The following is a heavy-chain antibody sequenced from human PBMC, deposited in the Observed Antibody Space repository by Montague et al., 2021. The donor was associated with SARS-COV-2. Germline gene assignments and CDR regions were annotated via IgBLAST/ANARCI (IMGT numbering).Heavy chain of an antibody. V-gene: IGHV3-53*04. CDR3: ARTKDDYYDSSGPLDY. D-gene: IGHD3-22*01. CDR1: TFTVSSNY. Sequence: SLRLSCAASTFTVSSNYMSWVRQAPGKGLEWVSVIYKDGTTYYADSVKGRFTISRHNSKNTLFLQMNSLTAEDTAKYYCARTKDDYYDSSGPLDYWGQGTLVTVSS. J-gene: IGHJ4*02. CDR2: IYKDGTT.